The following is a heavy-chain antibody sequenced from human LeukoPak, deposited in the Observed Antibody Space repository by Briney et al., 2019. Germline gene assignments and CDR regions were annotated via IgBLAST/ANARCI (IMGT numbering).Heavy chain of an antibody. V-gene: IGHV3-30*02. Sequence: GGSLRLSCAASGFTFSSFAMHWVRQAPGKGLEWVAFIQNDGTNGYYADSVKGRFTISRDNSKNTLYLQVNSLRTEDTALYYCAKDNGRDRTGTKEFWGQGTLVTVSS. J-gene: IGHJ4*02. CDR2: IQNDGTNG. CDR1: GFTFSSFA. D-gene: IGHD1-7*01. CDR3: AKDNGRDRTGTKEF.